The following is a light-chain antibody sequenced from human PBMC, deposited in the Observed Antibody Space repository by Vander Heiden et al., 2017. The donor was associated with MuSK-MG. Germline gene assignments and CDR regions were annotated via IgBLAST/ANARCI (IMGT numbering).Light chain of an antibody. CDR3: QQYHILPGT. Sequence: DIQMTQSPSSLSASVGDRVTITCQASQDISSSLNWYQQKPGKAPKLLIYDASNLETGVPSRFSGSGSGTDFTFTISSLQPEDFATYYCQQYHILPGTCGQGGKVAV. V-gene: IGKV1-33*01. CDR2: DAS. J-gene: IGKJ1*01. CDR1: QDISSS.